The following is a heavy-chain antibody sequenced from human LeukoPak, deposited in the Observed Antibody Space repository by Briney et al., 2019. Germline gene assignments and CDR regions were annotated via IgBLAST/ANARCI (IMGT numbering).Heavy chain of an antibody. CDR3: AIRSGSYDY. CDR1: GFTFSSYA. CDR2: ISYDGSNK. V-gene: IGHV3-30-3*02. D-gene: IGHD1-26*01. J-gene: IGHJ4*02. Sequence: GGSLRLSCAASGFTFSSYAMHWVRQAPGKGLEWVAVISYDGSNKYYADSVKGRFTISRDNSKNTLYLQMNSLRAEDTAVYYCAIRSGSYDYWGQGTLVTVSS.